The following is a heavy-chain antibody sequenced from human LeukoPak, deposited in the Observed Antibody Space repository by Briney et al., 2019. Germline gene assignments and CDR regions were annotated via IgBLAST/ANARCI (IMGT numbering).Heavy chain of an antibody. CDR2: IYSGGST. V-gene: IGHV3-53*01. J-gene: IGHJ4*02. D-gene: IGHD3-22*01. Sequence: SGGSLRLSCAASGFTVSSNYMSWVRQAPGKGLDWVSVIYSGGSTYYADSVKGRFTISRDNSKNTLYLQMNSLRAEDTAVYYCASGGDYYDSSGKGDYWGQGTLVTVSS. CDR3: ASGGDYYDSSGKGDY. CDR1: GFTVSSNY.